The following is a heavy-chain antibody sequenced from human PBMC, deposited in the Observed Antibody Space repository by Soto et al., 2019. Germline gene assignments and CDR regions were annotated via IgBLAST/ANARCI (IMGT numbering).Heavy chain of an antibody. J-gene: IGHJ4*02. CDR1: GFTFSSHA. CDR3: VKDRSSWKADFDY. D-gene: IGHD6-13*01. V-gene: IGHV3-23*01. Sequence: GGSLRLSCAASGFTFSSHAMSWVRQTPGKGLEWVSAVSASGGTTYYADSVKGRFTISRDNSRSTVSLQMNSLTVEDTARYYCVKDRSSWKADFDYWDQGTQVTVSS. CDR2: VSASGGTT.